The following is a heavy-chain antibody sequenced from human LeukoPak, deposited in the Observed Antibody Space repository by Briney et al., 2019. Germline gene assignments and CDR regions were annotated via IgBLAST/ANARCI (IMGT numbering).Heavy chain of an antibody. CDR2: IYYSGST. CDR3: ARELGWYSSGWYLAFDI. CDR1: GGSISSYY. J-gene: IGHJ3*02. D-gene: IGHD6-19*01. V-gene: IGHV4-59*01. Sequence: KPSETLSLTYTVSGGSISSYYWSWIRQPPGKGLEWIGYIYYSGSTNYNPSLKSRVTISVDTSKNQFSLKLSSVTAADTAVYYCARELGWYSSGWYLAFDIWGQGTMVTVSS.